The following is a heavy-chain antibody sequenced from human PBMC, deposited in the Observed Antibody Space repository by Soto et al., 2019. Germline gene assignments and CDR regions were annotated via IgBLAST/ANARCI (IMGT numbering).Heavy chain of an antibody. V-gene: IGHV3-23*01. CDR2: IRGSGGST. J-gene: IGHJ6*02. CDR1: GFTFSSYS. Sequence: GGPLRLSCAASGFTFSSYSMNWVRQAPGKGLEWVSAIRGSGGSTYYADSVKGRFTISRDNSKNTLYLQMNSLRAEDTAVYYCAKFYSGGGNNYYYYGMDVWGQGTTVTVSS. D-gene: IGHD2-15*01. CDR3: AKFYSGGGNNYYYYGMDV.